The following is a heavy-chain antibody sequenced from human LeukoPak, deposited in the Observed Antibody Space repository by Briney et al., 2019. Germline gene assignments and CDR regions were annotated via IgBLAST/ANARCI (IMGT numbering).Heavy chain of an antibody. CDR2: FDPEDGET. J-gene: IGHJ4*02. CDR3: ATAVSGRNPFDY. Sequence: ASVKVSCKVSGYTLTELSMHWVRQAPGKGLEWMGGFDPEDGETIYAQKFQGRVTMTEDTSTDTAYMELSSLRSEDTAVYYCATAVSGRNPFDYWGQGTLATVSS. CDR1: GYTLTELS. V-gene: IGHV1-24*01. D-gene: IGHD1-26*01.